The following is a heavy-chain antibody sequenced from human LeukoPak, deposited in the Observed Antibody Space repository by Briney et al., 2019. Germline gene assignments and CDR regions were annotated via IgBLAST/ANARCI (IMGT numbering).Heavy chain of an antibody. CDR3: AKQSAGSAAWYSLHYDF. CDR1: GFTFSSYA. Sequence: GGSLRLSCAASGFTFSSYAMTWVRQAPGRGLEWVSSVDGGGGGTYYADSVKGRFTISRDNSKDTLYLQMSGLRAEDTAVYFCAKQSAGSAAWYSLHYDFWGQGTLVTVSS. D-gene: IGHD6-13*01. J-gene: IGHJ4*02. CDR2: VDGGGGGT. V-gene: IGHV3-23*01.